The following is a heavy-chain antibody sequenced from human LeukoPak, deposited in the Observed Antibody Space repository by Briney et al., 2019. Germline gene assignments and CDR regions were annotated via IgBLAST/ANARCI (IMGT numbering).Heavy chain of an antibody. V-gene: IGHV3-20*04. CDR1: GFTFDDYG. CDR3: ARRESSYQNYYYYYHMDV. CDR2: INWNGDST. Sequence: PGGSLRLSCAASGFTFDDYGMSWVRRAPGKGLEWVSDINWNGDSTGYADSVKGRFTISRDNAKNSLYLQMNSLRAEDTALYYCARRESSYQNYYYYYHMDVWGKGTTVTVSS. D-gene: IGHD3-16*02. J-gene: IGHJ6*03.